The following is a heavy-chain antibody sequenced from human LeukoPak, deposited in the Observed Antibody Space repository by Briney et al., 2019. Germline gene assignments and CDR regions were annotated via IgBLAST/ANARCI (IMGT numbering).Heavy chain of an antibody. CDR1: GGTFSSYA. CDR2: INPHSGTT. V-gene: IGHV1-2*07. D-gene: IGHD3-10*01. Sequence: GASVKVSCKASGGTFSSYAISWVRQAPGQGLEWMGWINPHSGTTDYVHKFQGRVTMTRDTSISTAYMELSRLRSDDTAVYYCARARGGGSGDYWGQGTLVTVSS. CDR3: ARARGGGSGDY. J-gene: IGHJ4*02.